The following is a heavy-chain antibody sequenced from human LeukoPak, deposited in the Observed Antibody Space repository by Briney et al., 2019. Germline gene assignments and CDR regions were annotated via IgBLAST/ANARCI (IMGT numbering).Heavy chain of an antibody. D-gene: IGHD3-22*01. V-gene: IGHV3-23*01. CDR2: ISGNGGET. CDR3: AKGGHYSFFDF. CDR1: GLTFRKFA. J-gene: IGHJ4*02. Sequence: PGGSLRLSCAASGLTFRKFAMTWVRQAPGQGLEWVSTISGNGGETFYADSVKGRFTISRDNSKNTVYLQMNSLRVEDTAAYYCAKGGHYSFFDFWGQGTLVTVSS.